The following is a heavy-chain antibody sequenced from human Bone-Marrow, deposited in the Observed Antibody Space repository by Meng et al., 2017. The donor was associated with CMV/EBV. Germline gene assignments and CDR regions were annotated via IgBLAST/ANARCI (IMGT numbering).Heavy chain of an antibody. V-gene: IGHV3-53*01. J-gene: IGHJ6*02. CDR3: ASLREGGMDYYGMDV. CDR1: GFTVSSNY. CDR2: IYSGSST. Sequence: GGSLRLSCAASGFTVSSNYMSWVRQAPGKGLEWVSVIYSGSSTYYADSVKGRFTISRDNSKNTLYLQMNSRRAEDTAVYYCASLREGGMDYYGMDVWGQGTTVTVSS. D-gene: IGHD3-16*01.